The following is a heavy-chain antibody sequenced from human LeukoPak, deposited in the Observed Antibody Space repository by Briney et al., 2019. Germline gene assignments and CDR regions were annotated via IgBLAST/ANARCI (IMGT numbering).Heavy chain of an antibody. Sequence: SETLSLTCTVSGGSISSGSYYWSWIRQPAGKGLEWIGRIYTSGSTNYNPSLKSRVTISVDTSKNQFSLKLISVTAADTAVYYCARGPGGYYFDYWGQGTLVTVSS. CDR1: GGSISSGSYY. CDR3: ARGPGGYYFDY. D-gene: IGHD1-14*01. J-gene: IGHJ4*02. CDR2: IYTSGST. V-gene: IGHV4-61*02.